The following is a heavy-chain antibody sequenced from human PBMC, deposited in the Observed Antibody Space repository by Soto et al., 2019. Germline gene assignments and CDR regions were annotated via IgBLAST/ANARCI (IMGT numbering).Heavy chain of an antibody. V-gene: IGHV1-18*01. Sequence: ASVKVSCKASGYTFTSYVISWVRQAPGQGLEWMGWISAYNGNTNYAQKLQGRVTMTTDTSTSTAYMELRSLRSDDTAVYYCASNLLGYCSSTSCYELRNWGQGTLVTVSS. D-gene: IGHD2-2*01. J-gene: IGHJ4*02. CDR2: ISAYNGNT. CDR1: GYTFTSYV. CDR3: ASNLLGYCSSTSCYELRN.